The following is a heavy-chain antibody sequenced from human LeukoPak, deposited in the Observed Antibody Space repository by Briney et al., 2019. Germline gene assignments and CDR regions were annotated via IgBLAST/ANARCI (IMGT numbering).Heavy chain of an antibody. J-gene: IGHJ3*02. D-gene: IGHD3-9*01. Sequence: GASVKVSCKASGYTFTGYYMHWVRQAPGQGLEWMGWFNPNSGGTNYAQKFQGRVTMTRDTSISTAYMELSRLRSDDTAVYYCARDPRYFDWFGAFDIWGQGTMVTVSS. CDR1: GYTFTGYY. CDR3: ARDPRYFDWFGAFDI. V-gene: IGHV1-2*02. CDR2: FNPNSGGT.